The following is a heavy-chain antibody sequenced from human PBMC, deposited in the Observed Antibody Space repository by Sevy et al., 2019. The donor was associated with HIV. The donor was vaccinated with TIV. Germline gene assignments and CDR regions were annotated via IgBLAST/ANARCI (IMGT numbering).Heavy chain of an antibody. Sequence: GGSLRLSCAASGFSFTWYWMSWVRQTPEKGLEWVANIKQDGSEKNYVDSVKGRFTISRDNAKNSLYLQMNSLRAEDTAVYYCATMGGSRPKDAFDTWGQGTTVTVS. J-gene: IGHJ3*02. CDR2: IKQDGSEK. CDR1: GFSFTWYW. V-gene: IGHV3-7*01. D-gene: IGHD3-10*01. CDR3: ATMGGSRPKDAFDT.